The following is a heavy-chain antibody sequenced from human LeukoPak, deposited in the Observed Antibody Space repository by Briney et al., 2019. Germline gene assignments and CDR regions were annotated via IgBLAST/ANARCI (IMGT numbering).Heavy chain of an antibody. V-gene: IGHV3-23*01. J-gene: IGHJ5*02. D-gene: IGHD6-13*01. CDR3: AKDSGVWGFDT. CDR2: ISGSSGNK. Sequence: AGGSLRLSCAASGFTFSSYAMTWVRQAPGKGLEWVSIISGSSGNKYSADSVKGRFTISRDNSKNTLYLQMNGLRAEDSAVYYCAKDSGVWGFDTWGQGTLVTVSS. CDR1: GFTFSSYA.